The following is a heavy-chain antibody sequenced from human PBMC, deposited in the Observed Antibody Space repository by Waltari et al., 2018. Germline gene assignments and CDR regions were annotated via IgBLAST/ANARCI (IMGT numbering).Heavy chain of an antibody. Sequence: QVQLQESGPGLVKPSATLSLTCAVSGYSISSGYYWGWIRQPPGKGLEWIGSIYHRGSTYYNAALKSRVTISVDTSKNQFSLKLSSVTAADTAVYYCARAYYDMLTGYLIDAFDIWGQGTMVTVSS. CDR2: IYHRGST. D-gene: IGHD3-9*01. CDR3: ARAYYDMLTGYLIDAFDI. V-gene: IGHV4-38-2*01. J-gene: IGHJ3*02. CDR1: GYSISSGYY.